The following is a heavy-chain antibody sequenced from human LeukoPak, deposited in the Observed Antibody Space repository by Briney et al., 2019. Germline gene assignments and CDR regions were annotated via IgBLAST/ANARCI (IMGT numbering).Heavy chain of an antibody. D-gene: IGHD3-22*01. CDR1: GVTFSAYA. Sequence: QPGGSLRLSCAASGVTFSAYAMAWVRQPPGKGLEWVSTISSSGGTTYSADSVKGRFTISRDNSKQILYLQVHCLRAVDAPASSLAKDYYYYSSGYYYGDAFDIWGEGTMVTVS. CDR2: ISSSGGTT. V-gene: IGHV3-23*01. CDR3: AKDYYYYSSGYYYGDAFDI. J-gene: IGHJ3*02.